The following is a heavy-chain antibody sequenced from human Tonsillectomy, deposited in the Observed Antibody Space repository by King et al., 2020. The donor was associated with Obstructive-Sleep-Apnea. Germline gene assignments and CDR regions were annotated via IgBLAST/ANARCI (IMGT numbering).Heavy chain of an antibody. CDR3: RDGSGIWYGVDV. Sequence: VQLVESGGGLVKPGGSPRLSCAASGFTFSNAYMSWVRQAPGKGLEWVGRIKSIRDGGATDYGAPVKGRFTISRDDSKNTLYLQMNSLKIEDTGVYYCRDGSGIWYGVDVWGQGTAVIVSS. J-gene: IGHJ6*02. D-gene: IGHD3-10*01. CDR1: GFTFSNAY. CDR2: IKSIRDGGAT. V-gene: IGHV3-15*01.